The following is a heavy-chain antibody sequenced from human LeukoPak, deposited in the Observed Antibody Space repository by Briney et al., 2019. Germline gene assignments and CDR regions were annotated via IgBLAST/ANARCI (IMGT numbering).Heavy chain of an antibody. CDR2: IYPGDSDT. Sequence: GESLKIPWKGSEYSFPTYWIGWVRQMPGKGLDWMRSIYPGDSDTRYSPSFEGQVTISADKCISTAYLQWSSLKASDTAMYFCARHTITGTTDYYYMDVWGKGTTVTVSS. D-gene: IGHD1-7*01. V-gene: IGHV5-51*01. CDR3: ARHTITGTTDYYYMDV. CDR1: EYSFPTYW. J-gene: IGHJ6*03.